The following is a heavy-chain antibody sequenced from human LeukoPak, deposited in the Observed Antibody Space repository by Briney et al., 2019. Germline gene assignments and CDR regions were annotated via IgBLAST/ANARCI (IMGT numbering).Heavy chain of an antibody. CDR2: ISAYNGNT. Sequence: ASVKVSCEASGYTFTSYGISWVRQAPGQGLERMGWISAYNGNTNYAQKLQGRVTMTTDTSTSTAYMELRSLRSDDTAVYYCARDVATVTTLNWFDPWGQGTLVTVSS. V-gene: IGHV1-18*04. J-gene: IGHJ5*02. CDR1: GYTFTSYG. D-gene: IGHD4-17*01. CDR3: ARDVATVTTLNWFDP.